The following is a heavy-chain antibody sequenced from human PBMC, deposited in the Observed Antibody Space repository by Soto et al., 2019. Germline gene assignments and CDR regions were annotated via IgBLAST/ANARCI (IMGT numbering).Heavy chain of an antibody. J-gene: IGHJ3*01. Sequence: GGSLRLSCAASGLSFSSYSMNWVRQAKGMGLEWISYIGSSGTSIYNADSVKGRFTVSRDNAKNSLYLQMSGLRAEDTGVFYCARNSCRGGSCYGAFDLWGQGTMVTVSS. V-gene: IGHV3-48*01. CDR2: IGSSGTSI. CDR1: GLSFSSYS. CDR3: ARNSCRGGSCYGAFDL. D-gene: IGHD2-15*01.